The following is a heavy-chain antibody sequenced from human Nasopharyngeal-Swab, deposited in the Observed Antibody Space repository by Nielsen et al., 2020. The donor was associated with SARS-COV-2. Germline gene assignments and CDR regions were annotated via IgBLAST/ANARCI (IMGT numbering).Heavy chain of an antibody. CDR3: ARDSTPVYYYYYMDV. D-gene: IGHD2-15*01. CDR2: IYYSGST. V-gene: IGHV4-59*01. Sequence: SETLSLTCTVSGGSISSDYWSGNRQPPGKGLEWIGYIYYSGSTNYNPSLKSRVTISVDTSKNQFSLKLSSVTAADTAVYYCARDSTPVYYYYYMDVWGKGATVTVSS. CDR1: GGSISSDY. J-gene: IGHJ6*03.